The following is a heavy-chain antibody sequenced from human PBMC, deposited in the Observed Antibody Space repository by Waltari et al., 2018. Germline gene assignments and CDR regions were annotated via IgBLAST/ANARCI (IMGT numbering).Heavy chain of an antibody. CDR1: GGSISSGVSY. CDR2: IYYSGST. CDR3: AAHVDIVAYSSSWSGDY. D-gene: IGHD6-13*01. V-gene: IGHV4-30-4*08. Sequence: QVQLQESGPGLVKPSQTLSLTCTVSGGSISSGVSYWSWIPQPPGKGLEWIGYIYYSGSTYYNPSLKSRVTISVDTSKNQFSLKLSSVTAADTAVYYCAAHVDIVAYSSSWSGDYWGQGTLVTVSS. J-gene: IGHJ4*02.